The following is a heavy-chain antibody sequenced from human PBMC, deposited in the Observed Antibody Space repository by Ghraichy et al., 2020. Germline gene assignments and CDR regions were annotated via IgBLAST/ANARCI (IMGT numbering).Heavy chain of an antibody. D-gene: IGHD3-16*01. CDR3: ARDRHGVMSYYFDY. CDR2: ISYDGSNK. CDR1: GFTFSSYA. J-gene: IGHJ4*02. Sequence: GGSLRLSCAASGFTFSSYAMHWVRQAPGKGLEWVAVISYDGSNKYYADSVKGRFTISRDNSKNTLYLQMNSLRAEDTAVYYCARDRHGVMSYYFDYWGQGTLVTVSS. V-gene: IGHV3-30*04.